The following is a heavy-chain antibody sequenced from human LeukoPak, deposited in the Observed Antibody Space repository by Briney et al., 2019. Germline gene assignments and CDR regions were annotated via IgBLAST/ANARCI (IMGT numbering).Heavy chain of an antibody. J-gene: IGHJ4*02. Sequence: GGSLRLSCAASGFTFSNYAMSWVRQAPGKGLEWVSSINGRGGSTYYADSVKGRFTISRDNSKNMLYLEVISLTADDTAVYYCAKDDAWLRFGEWSQGTLVTVSS. V-gene: IGHV3-23*01. CDR2: INGRGGST. CDR1: GFTFSNYA. D-gene: IGHD3-10*01. CDR3: AKDDAWLRFGE.